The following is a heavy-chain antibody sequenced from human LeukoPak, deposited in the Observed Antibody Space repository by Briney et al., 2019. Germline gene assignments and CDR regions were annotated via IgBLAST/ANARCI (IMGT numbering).Heavy chain of an antibody. V-gene: IGHV3-53*01. CDR1: GFIVSGSY. Sequence: PGGSLRLSCAASGFIVSGSYMSWVRQAPGKGLEWVSVIYSGVSTYYADSVKGRFTISRDNSKNTLYLQMNSLRAEDTAVYYCAGDKAFGYGGNPGDAFDIWGQGTMVTVSS. D-gene: IGHD4-23*01. CDR3: AGDKAFGYGGNPGDAFDI. J-gene: IGHJ3*02. CDR2: IYSGVST.